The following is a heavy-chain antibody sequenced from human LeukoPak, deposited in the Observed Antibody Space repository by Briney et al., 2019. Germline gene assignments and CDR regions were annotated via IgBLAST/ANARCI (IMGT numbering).Heavy chain of an antibody. CDR3: ARHRTYYYGSGSYKFDY. D-gene: IGHD3-10*01. CDR2: IYTSGST. V-gene: IGHV4-61*02. J-gene: IGHJ4*02. CDR1: GGSISSSNYY. Sequence: SETLSLTCTVSGGSISSSNYYWNWIRQPAGKGLEWIGRIYTSGSTNYNPSLKSRVTISVDTSKNQFSLKLSSVTAADTAVYYCARHRTYYYGSGSYKFDYWGQGTLVTVSS.